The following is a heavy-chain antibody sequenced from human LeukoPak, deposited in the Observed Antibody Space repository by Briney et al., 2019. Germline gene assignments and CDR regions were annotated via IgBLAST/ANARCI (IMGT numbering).Heavy chain of an antibody. CDR3: ATMYYYGSGDDY. D-gene: IGHD3-10*01. CDR1: GGTFSSYA. CDR2: IIPIFGTA. Sequence: ASVKVSCRASGGTFSSYAISWVRQAPGQGLEWMGGIIPIFGTANYAQKFQGRVTITADKSTSTAYMELSSLRSEGTAVYYCATMYYYGSGDDYWGQGTLVTVSS. J-gene: IGHJ4*02. V-gene: IGHV1-69*06.